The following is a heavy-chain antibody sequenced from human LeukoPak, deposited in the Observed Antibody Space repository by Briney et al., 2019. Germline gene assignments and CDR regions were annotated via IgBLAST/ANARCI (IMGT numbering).Heavy chain of an antibody. J-gene: IGHJ6*02. CDR2: ISYDGSNN. D-gene: IGHD5-24*01. CDR3: ARGDGYNFDYGMDV. V-gene: IGHV3-30-3*01. CDR1: GFTFSSYA. Sequence: GGSLRLSCAASGFTFSSYAMHWVRQAPGKGLEWVAVISYDGSNNYYADSVKGRFTISRDNSKNTLYLQMNSLRAEDTAVYYCARGDGYNFDYGMDVWGQGTTVTVSS.